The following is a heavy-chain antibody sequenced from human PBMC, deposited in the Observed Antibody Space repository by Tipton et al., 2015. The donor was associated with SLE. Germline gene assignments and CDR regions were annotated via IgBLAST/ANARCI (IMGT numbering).Heavy chain of an antibody. CDR3: AVGYCSSVSCQREYFQH. J-gene: IGHJ1*01. D-gene: IGHD2-2*01. CDR1: GYSISSGYY. V-gene: IGHV4-38-2*02. Sequence: TLSLTCTVSGYSISSGYYWGWIRQPPGKGLEWIGTIYHSGSIYYNPSHKSRLTISLDTSKNQFSLKLNSVTAADTAVYYCAVGYCSSVSCQREYFQHWGQGTLVTVSS. CDR2: IYHSGSI.